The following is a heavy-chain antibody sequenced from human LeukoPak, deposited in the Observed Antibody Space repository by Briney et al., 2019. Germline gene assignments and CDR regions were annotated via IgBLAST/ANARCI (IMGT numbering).Heavy chain of an antibody. J-gene: IGHJ4*02. Sequence: GGSLRLSCAASGFTFSSYGMHWVRQAPGKGLEWVAFIRYDGSNKYYADSVKGRFTISRDNSKNTLYLQMNSLRAEDTALYYCAKDLEPQLVGAADYWGQGTLVTVSS. CDR1: GFTFSSYG. V-gene: IGHV3-30*02. CDR3: AKDLEPQLVGAADY. D-gene: IGHD1-26*01. CDR2: IRYDGSNK.